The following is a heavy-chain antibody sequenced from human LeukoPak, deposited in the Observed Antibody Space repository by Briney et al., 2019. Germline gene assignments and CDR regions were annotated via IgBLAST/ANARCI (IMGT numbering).Heavy chain of an antibody. CDR2: ISSSSSYI. D-gene: IGHD7-27*01. V-gene: IGHV3-21*01. CDR3: ASRSGDFDY. J-gene: IGHJ4*02. CDR1: GFTFSSYA. Sequence: GSLRLSCAASGFTFSSYALSWVRQAPGKGLEWVSSISSSSSYIYYADSVKGRFTISRDNAKNSLYLQMNSLRAEDTAVYYCASRSGDFDYWGQGTLVTVSS.